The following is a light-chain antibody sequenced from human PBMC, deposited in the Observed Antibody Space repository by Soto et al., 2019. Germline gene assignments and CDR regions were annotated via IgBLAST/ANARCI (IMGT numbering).Light chain of an antibody. CDR1: STDVGGYNY. CDR3: SSYTIDKTVL. Sequence: QSALTQPASVSGSPGQSITISCTGSSTDVGGYNYVSWHQQHPGKAPKLMIFDVTKRPSGVSNRFSGSKSGDTASLTISGLQAEDEAEYYCSSYTIDKTVLFGGGTKVTVL. J-gene: IGLJ2*01. V-gene: IGLV2-14*03. CDR2: DVT.